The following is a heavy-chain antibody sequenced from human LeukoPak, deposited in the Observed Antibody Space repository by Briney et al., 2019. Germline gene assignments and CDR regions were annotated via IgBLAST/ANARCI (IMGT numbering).Heavy chain of an antibody. J-gene: IGHJ4*02. D-gene: IGHD4-17*01. CDR1: GFTFSSYA. CDR3: ARTRQPTVTTTIPDY. V-gene: IGHV3-30*04. Sequence: GRSLRLSCAASGFTFSSYAMHWVRQAPGKGLEWVAVISYDGSNKYYADPVKGRFTISRDNSKNTLYLQMNSLRAEDTAVYYCARTRQPTVTTTIPDYWGQGTLVTVSS. CDR2: ISYDGSNK.